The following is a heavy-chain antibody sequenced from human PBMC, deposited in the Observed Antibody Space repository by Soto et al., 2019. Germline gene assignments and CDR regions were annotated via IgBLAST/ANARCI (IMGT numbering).Heavy chain of an antibody. Sequence: ASVKVSCKTSGYTFTSYYMHWVRQAPGKGLEWMGRINPSDGSASYAQKFQGRVTMTTDKSTSTAYMELSSLRSEDTAVYYCARDSGRGDQRTKHFDYWGQGTLVNVS. D-gene: IGHD2-21*02. CDR1: GYTFTSYY. CDR3: ARDSGRGDQRTKHFDY. CDR2: INPSDGSA. V-gene: IGHV1-46*01. J-gene: IGHJ4*02.